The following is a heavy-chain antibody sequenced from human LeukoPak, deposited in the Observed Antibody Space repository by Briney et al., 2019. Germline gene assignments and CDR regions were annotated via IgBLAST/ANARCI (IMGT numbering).Heavy chain of an antibody. J-gene: IGHJ3*02. V-gene: IGHV5-51*01. D-gene: IGHD1-26*01. Sequence: GESLKISCKGSGYSFTSYWIGWVRQMPGKGLVWMGIIYPGDSDTRYSPSFQGQVTISADKSISTAYLQWSSLKASDTAMYYCARQLVGATLRSAFDIWGQGTMVTVSS. CDR3: ARQLVGATLRSAFDI. CDR1: GYSFTSYW. CDR2: IYPGDSDT.